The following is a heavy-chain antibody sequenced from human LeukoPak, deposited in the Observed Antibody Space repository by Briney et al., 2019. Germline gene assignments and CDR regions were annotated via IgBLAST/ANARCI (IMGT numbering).Heavy chain of an antibody. D-gene: IGHD6-19*01. CDR1: GYTFTSYG. Sequence: ASVKVSCKASGYTFTSYGISWVRQAPGQGLEWMGWISAYNGNTNYAQKLQGRVTMTTDTSTSTAYMELRSLRSDDTAVYYCARDYPYSSGWYTYYFDYWGQGTLVTVSS. CDR3: ARDYPYSSGWYTYYFDY. J-gene: IGHJ4*02. V-gene: IGHV1-18*01. CDR2: ISAYNGNT.